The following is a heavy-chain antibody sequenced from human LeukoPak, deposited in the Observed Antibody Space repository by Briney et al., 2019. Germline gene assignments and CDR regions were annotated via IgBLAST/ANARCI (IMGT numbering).Heavy chain of an antibody. V-gene: IGHV3-21*01. D-gene: IGHD1-14*01. Sequence: PGGSLRLSCAASGFTVSSNYISWVRQAPGKGLEWVSSISSSSSYIYYADSVKGRFTISRDNAKNSLYLQMNSLRAEDTAVYYCARTQPVLKVLDYWGQGTLVTVSS. CDR2: ISSSSSYI. CDR3: ARTQPVLKVLDY. CDR1: GFTVSSNY. J-gene: IGHJ4*02.